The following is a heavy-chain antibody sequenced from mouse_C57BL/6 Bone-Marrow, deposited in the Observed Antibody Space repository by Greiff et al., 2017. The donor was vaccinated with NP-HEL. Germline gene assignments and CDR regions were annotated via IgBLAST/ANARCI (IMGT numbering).Heavy chain of an antibody. CDR2: IHPNSGST. Sequence: QVQLQQPGAELVKPGASVKLSCKASGYTFTSYWMHWGKRRPGQGLGWMGMIHPNSGSTNYNEKFKSKATLTVDKSSSTAYMQLSSLTSEDSAVYYCARFYYGSSDWYFDVWGTGTTVTVSS. D-gene: IGHD1-1*01. CDR1: GYTFTSYW. CDR3: ARFYYGSSDWYFDV. V-gene: IGHV1-64*01. J-gene: IGHJ1*03.